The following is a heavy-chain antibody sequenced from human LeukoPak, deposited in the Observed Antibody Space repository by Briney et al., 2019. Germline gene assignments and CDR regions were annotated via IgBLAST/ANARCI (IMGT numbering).Heavy chain of an antibody. D-gene: IGHD3-3*01. CDR2: INHSGST. J-gene: IGHJ3*02. CDR3: ARDLRASYYDFWSGYGPDAFDI. CDR1: GGSFSGYY. Sequence: SETLSLTCAVYGGSFSGYYWSWIRQPPGKGLEWIGEINHSGSTNYNPSLKSRVTISVDTSKNQFSLKLSSVTAADTAVYYCARDLRASYYDFWSGYGPDAFDIWGQGTMVTVSS. V-gene: IGHV4-34*01.